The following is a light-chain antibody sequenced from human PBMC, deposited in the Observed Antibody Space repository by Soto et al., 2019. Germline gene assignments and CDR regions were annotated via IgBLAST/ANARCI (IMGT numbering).Light chain of an antibody. CDR2: AAS. V-gene: IGKV3-20*01. CDR1: QSVSSTY. CDR3: QQANSFPLT. Sequence: EIVLTQSPGTLSLSPGERATLSCRASQSVSSTYLSWYQQKPGQAPRLLIYAASSRETGIPDTFSGSGSGTDFTLTISRLEPEDFATYYCQQANSFPLTFGGGTKVEIK. J-gene: IGKJ4*01.